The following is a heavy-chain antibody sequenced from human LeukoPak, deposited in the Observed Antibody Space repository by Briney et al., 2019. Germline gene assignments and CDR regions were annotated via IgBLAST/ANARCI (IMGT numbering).Heavy chain of an antibody. D-gene: IGHD2-15*01. CDR3: ARAPSGYCSGGGCYSSWFDP. J-gene: IGHJ5*02. V-gene: IGHV1-3*01. CDR2: INAGNGNT. CDR1: GYTFTSYA. Sequence: ASVKVSCKASGYTFTSYAMHWVRQAPGQRLEWMGWINAGNGNTKYSQKFQGRVTITRDTSASTAYMELSSLRSEDTAVYYCARAPSGYCSGGGCYSSWFDPWGQGTLVTVSS.